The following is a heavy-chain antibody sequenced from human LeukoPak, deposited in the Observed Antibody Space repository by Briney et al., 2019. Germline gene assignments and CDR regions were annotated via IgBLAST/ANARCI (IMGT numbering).Heavy chain of an antibody. Sequence: GGSLRLSCAASGFTFSSYAMSWVRQAPGKGLEWVSGISGSGGTANYADSVKGRFTIFRDNSKNTLYVQMNSLRAEDTAVYYCARDRSSVGGIDYWGRGTLVTVSS. CDR2: ISGSGGTA. CDR3: ARDRSSVGGIDY. CDR1: GFTFSSYA. D-gene: IGHD6-13*01. V-gene: IGHV3-23*01. J-gene: IGHJ4*02.